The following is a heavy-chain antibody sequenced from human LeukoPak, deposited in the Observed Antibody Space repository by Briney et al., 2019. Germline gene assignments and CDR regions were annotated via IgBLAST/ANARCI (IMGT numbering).Heavy chain of an antibody. CDR1: GYTFTSNW. V-gene: IGHV5-51*01. D-gene: IGHD5-24*01. CDR2: IYPGDSDT. Sequence: GESLKSSCKGSGYTFTSNWITWVRQMPGKGLEWMGIIYPGDSDTRYSPSFQGQVTISADKSISTSYLQWSSLKASDTAMYYCARIGDGYNSYYYYYGMDVWGQGTTVTVSS. J-gene: IGHJ6*02. CDR3: ARIGDGYNSYYYYYGMDV.